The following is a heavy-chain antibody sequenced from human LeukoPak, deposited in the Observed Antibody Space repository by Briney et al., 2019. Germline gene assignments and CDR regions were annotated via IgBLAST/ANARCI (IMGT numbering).Heavy chain of an antibody. J-gene: IGHJ4*02. D-gene: IGHD1-26*01. CDR2: ISGSGGST. Sequence: GGSLRLSCAASGFTFSSYAMRWVRQDRGKGREWVSAISGSGGSTYYADSVKGRFTISRDNSKNTLYLQMNSLRAEDTAVYYCAKGRIVGATSGGQGTLVTVSS. CDR1: GFTFSSYA. CDR3: AKGRIVGATS. V-gene: IGHV3-23*01.